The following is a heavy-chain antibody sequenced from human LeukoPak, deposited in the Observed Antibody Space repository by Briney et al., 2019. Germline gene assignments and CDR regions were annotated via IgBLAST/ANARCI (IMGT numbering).Heavy chain of an antibody. J-gene: IGHJ4*02. Sequence: PSGTLSLTCAVSGGSISSSNWWSWVRQPPGKGLEWIGETYHGGSTNYNPSLKSRVTISVDKSKNQFSLKLSSVTAANTAVYYCARPVAGSSVWRSFDYWGQGTLVTVSS. CDR1: GGSISSSNW. D-gene: IGHD6-19*01. CDR2: TYHGGST. CDR3: ARPVAGSSVWRSFDY. V-gene: IGHV4-4*02.